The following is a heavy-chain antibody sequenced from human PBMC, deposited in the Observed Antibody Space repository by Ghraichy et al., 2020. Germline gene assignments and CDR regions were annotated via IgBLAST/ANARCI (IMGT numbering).Heavy chain of an antibody. CDR3: AKGVIVVVPAATYSALTYNWFDP. J-gene: IGHJ5*02. CDR2: ISGSGGST. D-gene: IGHD2-2*01. CDR1: GFTFSSYA. V-gene: IGHV3-23*01. Sequence: GGSLRLSCAASGFTFSSYAMSWVRQAPGKGLEWVSAISGSGGSTYYADSVKGRFTISRDNSKNTLYLQMNSLRAEDTAVYYCAKGVIVVVPAATYSALTYNWFDPWGQGTLVTVSS.